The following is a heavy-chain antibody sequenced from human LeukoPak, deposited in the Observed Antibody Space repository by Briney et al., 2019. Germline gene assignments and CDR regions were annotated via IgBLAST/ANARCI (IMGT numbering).Heavy chain of an antibody. CDR2: ISYSGST. V-gene: IGHV4-59*01. Sequence: PSGTLSLTCTVSGGSITNYYWNWIRQPPGKGLEWIGYISYSGSTNYNPSLKSRVTISVDTSKNQFSLKLSSVTAADTAVYYCARPYSSAWKGSFDIWGQGTMVTVSA. CDR3: ARPYSSAWKGSFDI. J-gene: IGHJ3*02. CDR1: GGSITNYY. D-gene: IGHD6-19*01.